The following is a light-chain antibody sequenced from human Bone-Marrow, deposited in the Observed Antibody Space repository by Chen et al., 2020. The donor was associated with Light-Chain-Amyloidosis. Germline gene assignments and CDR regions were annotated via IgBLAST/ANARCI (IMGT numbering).Light chain of an antibody. J-gene: IGLJ2*01. V-gene: IGLV3-21*04. Sequence: SYVLTQPPSVSVAPGKTARLTCGGNNIETKYVHWYQQKPGHAPVLVISYDRDRPSGIPERFSGSNSGNTATLTISRVEAGDEADYYCQVWDSDSDHVVFGGGTKLTVL. CDR2: YDR. CDR3: QVWDSDSDHVV. CDR1: NIETKY.